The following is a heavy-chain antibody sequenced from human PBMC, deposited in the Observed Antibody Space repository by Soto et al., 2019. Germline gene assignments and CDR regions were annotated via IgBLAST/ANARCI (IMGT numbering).Heavy chain of an antibody. V-gene: IGHV4-34*01. Sequence: SETLSLTCAVYGGSFSGYYWSWIRQPPGKGLEWIGEINHSGSTNYNPSLKSRVTISVDTSKNQFSLKLSSVTAADTAVYYCASHGLRLNYGMDVWGQGTTVTVSS. CDR3: ASHGLRLNYGMDV. CDR2: INHSGST. D-gene: IGHD3-16*01. J-gene: IGHJ6*02. CDR1: GGSFSGYY.